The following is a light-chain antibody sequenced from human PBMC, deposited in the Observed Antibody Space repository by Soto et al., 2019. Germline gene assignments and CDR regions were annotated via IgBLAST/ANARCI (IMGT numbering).Light chain of an antibody. Sequence: QSVLTQPPSASGTLGQRVTISCSGSSSNIGSNYVYWYQQLPGTAPKLLIYRNNQRPSGVPDRVSGSKSGTSASLAISGLRSEDEADYYWAAWDDSLSGYVFGTGTKVTVL. CDR2: RNN. CDR1: SSNIGSNY. CDR3: AAWDDSLSGYV. J-gene: IGLJ1*01. V-gene: IGLV1-47*01.